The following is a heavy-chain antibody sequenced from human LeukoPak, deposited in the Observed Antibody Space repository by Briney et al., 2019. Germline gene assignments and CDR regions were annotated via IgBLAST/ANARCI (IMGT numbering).Heavy chain of an antibody. CDR2: MNPNSGNT. D-gene: IGHD6-13*01. Sequence: ASVKVSCKASGYTFTSYDINWVRQAPGQGLEWMGWMNPNSGNTGYAQKFQGRVTMTRNTSISTAYMELSSLISEDTAMYYCARRMAAGGTAIGYWGQGTLVTVPS. V-gene: IGHV1-8*01. CDR3: ARRMAAGGTAIGY. J-gene: IGHJ4*02. CDR1: GYTFTSYD.